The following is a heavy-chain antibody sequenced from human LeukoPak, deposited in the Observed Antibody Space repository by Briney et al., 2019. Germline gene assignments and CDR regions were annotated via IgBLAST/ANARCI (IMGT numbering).Heavy chain of an antibody. D-gene: IGHD2-2*01. CDR3: AKGEFCSSTSCYVPLY. CDR1: GFTFSSYG. J-gene: IGHJ4*02. Sequence: GGSLRLSCAASGFTFSSYGMSWVRQAPGKGLEWVSAISGSGGSTYYADSVKGRFTISRDNSKNTLYLQMNSLRAEDTAVYYCAKGEFCSSTSCYVPLYWGQGTLVTVSS. CDR2: ISGSGGST. V-gene: IGHV3-23*01.